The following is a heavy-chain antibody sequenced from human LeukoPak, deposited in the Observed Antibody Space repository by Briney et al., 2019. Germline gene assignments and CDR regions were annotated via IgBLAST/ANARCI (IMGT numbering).Heavy chain of an antibody. Sequence: SETLSLTCTVSGGSISSYCWSWIRQPPGKGLEWIGDIYYSGNTNYSPSLKSRVTISLDTSKKQFSLKVNSVTAADTAVYYCAQYRTSWHGMDVWGRGTTVTVSS. CDR2: IYYSGNT. D-gene: IGHD6-13*01. J-gene: IGHJ6*02. CDR1: GGSISSYC. CDR3: AQYRTSWHGMDV. V-gene: IGHV4-59*01.